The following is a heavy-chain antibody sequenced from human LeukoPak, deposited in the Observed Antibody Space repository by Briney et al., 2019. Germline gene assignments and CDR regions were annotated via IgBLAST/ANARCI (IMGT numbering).Heavy chain of an antibody. CDR3: ASRFESSGWTSSDY. V-gene: IGHV4-59*01. D-gene: IGHD6-19*01. CDR1: GGSISSYY. CDR2: IYYSGST. Sequence: SKTLSLTCTVSGGSISSYYWSWIRQPPGKGLEWIGYIYYSGSTNYNPSLKSRVTISVDTSKNQFSLKLSSVTAADTAVYYCASRFESSGWTSSDYWGQGTLVTVSS. J-gene: IGHJ4*02.